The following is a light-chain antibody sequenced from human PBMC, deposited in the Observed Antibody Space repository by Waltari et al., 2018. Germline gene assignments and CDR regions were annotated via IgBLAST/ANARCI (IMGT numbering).Light chain of an antibody. CDR3: QVWDSVTDHLVV. Sequence: SNVLTQPPSVSVAPGKTARITCGGDNIGTESVHWYRQKPGLAPVLGIYDDTDRPSGIPARLSGSNSGTTATLTISRVEAGDEADYYCQVWDSVTDHLVVFGGGTKLAVL. V-gene: IGLV3-21*04. CDR2: DDT. CDR1: NIGTES. J-gene: IGLJ2*01.